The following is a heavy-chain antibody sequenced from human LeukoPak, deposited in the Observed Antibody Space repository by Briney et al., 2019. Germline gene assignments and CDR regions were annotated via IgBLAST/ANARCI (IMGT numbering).Heavy chain of an antibody. CDR2: ISYDGSNK. D-gene: IGHD6-13*01. J-gene: IGHJ4*02. Sequence: GGSLRLSCAASGFTFSSYAMHWVRQAPGKGLEWVAVISYDGSNKYYADSVKGRFTISRDNSKNTLYLQMNSLRAEDTAVYYCARDSRPFQYSSSWYDYWGQGTLVTVSS. CDR3: ARDSRPFQYSSSWYDY. CDR1: GFTFSSYA. V-gene: IGHV3-30-3*01.